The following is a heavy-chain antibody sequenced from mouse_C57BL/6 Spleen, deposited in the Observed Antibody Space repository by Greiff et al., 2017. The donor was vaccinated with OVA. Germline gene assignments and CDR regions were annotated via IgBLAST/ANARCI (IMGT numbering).Heavy chain of an antibody. CDR3: ARAGGYAMDY. V-gene: IGHV1-81*01. D-gene: IGHD1-1*02. CDR1: GYTFTSYG. CDR2: IYPRSGNT. J-gene: IGHJ4*01. Sequence: QVQLQQSGAELARPGASVKLSCKASGYTFTSYGISWVKQRTGQGLEWIGEIYPRSGNTYYNEKFKGKATLTADKSSSTAYMELRSLTSEDAAVYFCARAGGYAMDYWGQGTSVTVSS.